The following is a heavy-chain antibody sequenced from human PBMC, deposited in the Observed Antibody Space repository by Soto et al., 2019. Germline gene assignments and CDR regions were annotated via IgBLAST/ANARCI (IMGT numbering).Heavy chain of an antibody. CDR1: GFTFSSYA. CDR3: ATGLWFGED. J-gene: IGHJ1*01. D-gene: IGHD3-10*01. CDR2: ISASGGST. Sequence: GGSLRLSCAASGFTFSSYAMSWVRQAPGKVLEWVAGISASGGSTYYADSVKGRFTISRDNSKNTLYLQMNSLRAEDMAIYYCATGLWFGEDWGQGTQVTVSS. V-gene: IGHV3-23*01.